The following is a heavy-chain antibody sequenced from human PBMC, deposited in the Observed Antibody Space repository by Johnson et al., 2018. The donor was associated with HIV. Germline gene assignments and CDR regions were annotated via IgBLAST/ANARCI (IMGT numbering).Heavy chain of an antibody. Sequence: QVQLVESGGGVVQPGRSLRLSCAASGFTFSSYAMHWVRQAPGKGLAWVAVISYAGSNKYYADSVKGRFTISRDNSKNTLYLQMNSLRAEDTAVYYCARDNIVLMGGGAFEIWGQGTMVTVSS. CDR1: GFTFSSYA. V-gene: IGHV3-30-3*01. D-gene: IGHD2-8*01. CDR2: ISYAGSNK. CDR3: ARDNIVLMGGGAFEI. J-gene: IGHJ3*02.